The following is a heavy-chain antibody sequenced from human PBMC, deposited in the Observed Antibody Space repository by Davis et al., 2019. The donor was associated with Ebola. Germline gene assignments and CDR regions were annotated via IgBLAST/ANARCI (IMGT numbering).Heavy chain of an antibody. CDR2: IYHSGTT. CDR3: GITMVRGVDY. Sequence: MPSETLSPTSAVSRGSLSSGNWWNLVRPPPGEGGEWIGEIYHSGTTNYNPSLKSRVTISVDKSKNQFSLKLNSVTAADTAVYYCGITMVRGVDYWGQGTLVTVSS. D-gene: IGHD3-10*01. CDR1: RGSLSSGNW. J-gene: IGHJ4*02. V-gene: IGHV4-4*02.